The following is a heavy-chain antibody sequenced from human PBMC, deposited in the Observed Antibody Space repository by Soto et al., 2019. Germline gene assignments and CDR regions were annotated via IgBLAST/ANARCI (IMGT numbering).Heavy chain of an antibody. CDR1: GFSLSTSEVG. J-gene: IGHJ4*02. D-gene: IGHD3-9*01. CDR2: IYWDDDK. Sequence: QITLKESGPTLLKPTQTLTLTCTFSGFSLSTSEVGVGWIRQTPGKALEWLALIYWDDDKRYSPSLRSRLTITKDTSKNQVVLTMTNMDPVDTATYYCAHRFDWYYFNYWGQGSLVTVSS. CDR3: AHRFDWYYFNY. V-gene: IGHV2-5*02.